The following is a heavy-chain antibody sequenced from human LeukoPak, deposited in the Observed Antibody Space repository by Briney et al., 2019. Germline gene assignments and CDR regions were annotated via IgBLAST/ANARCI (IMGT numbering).Heavy chain of an antibody. V-gene: IGHV1-2*04. J-gene: IGHJ3*02. CDR2: INPNSGGT. CDR1: GYTFTGYY. Sequence: APVKVSCKASGYTFTGYYMHWVRQAPGQGLEWMGWINPNSGGTNYAQKFQGWVTMTRDTSISTAYMELSRLRSDDTAVYYCARSYCGGDCSPSDAFDIWGQGTMVTVSS. D-gene: IGHD2-21*02. CDR3: ARSYCGGDCSPSDAFDI.